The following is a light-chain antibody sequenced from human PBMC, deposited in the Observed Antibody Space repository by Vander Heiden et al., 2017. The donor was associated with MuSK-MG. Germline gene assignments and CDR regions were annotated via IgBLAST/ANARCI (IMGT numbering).Light chain of an antibody. CDR2: DAS. J-gene: IGKJ2*01. CDR1: QSINGW. V-gene: IGKV1-5*01. CDR3: QQYNSDPYT. Sequence: IQIPQSPSTLSAYVGDRVTITCRASQSINGWLAWYQQKSGKAPKLLIYDASNLETGVPSRFSGSGSGTEYSFTISGLQPDDFATYYCQQYNSDPYTFGEGTKLEI.